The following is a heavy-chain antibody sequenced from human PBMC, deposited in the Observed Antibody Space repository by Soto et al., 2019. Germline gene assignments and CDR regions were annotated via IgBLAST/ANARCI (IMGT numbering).Heavy chain of an antibody. CDR2: ISSSSSTI. Sequence: GGSLRLSCAASGFTFSSYSMNWVRQAPGKGLEWVSYISSSSSTIYYADSVKGRFTISRDNAKNSLYLQMNSLRDEDTAVYYCARDDYYGSRSTFDYWGQGTLVTVSS. D-gene: IGHD3-10*01. CDR3: ARDDYYGSRSTFDY. J-gene: IGHJ4*02. V-gene: IGHV3-48*02. CDR1: GFTFSSYS.